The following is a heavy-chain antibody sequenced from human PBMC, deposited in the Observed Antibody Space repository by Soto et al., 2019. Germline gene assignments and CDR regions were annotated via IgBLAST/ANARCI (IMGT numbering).Heavy chain of an antibody. CDR3: ARDCAIAAAGTYYYYMDV. D-gene: IGHD6-13*01. CDR1: GGSISSCCYY. V-gene: IGHV4-31*03. Sequence: SETLSLTCTVSGGSISSCCYYWSWIRQHPGQGLEWIGYIYYSGSTNYNPSLKSRVTISVDTSKNQFSLKLSSVTAADTAVYYCARDCAIAAAGTYYYYMDVWGKGTTVTVSS. J-gene: IGHJ6*03. CDR2: IYYSGST.